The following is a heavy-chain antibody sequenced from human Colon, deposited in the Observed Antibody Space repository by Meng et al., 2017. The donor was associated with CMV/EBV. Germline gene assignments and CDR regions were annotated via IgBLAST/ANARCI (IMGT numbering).Heavy chain of an antibody. CDR2: INPTSGAT. V-gene: IGHV1-2*02. Sequence: ASVKVSCKTSGYTFTDYYIHWVRQAPGQGLEWMGWINPTSGATNFAQKFQGRVTMTRNTSINTAYMELSSLRSDDAAIYYCTRAAPAVGATVRANTLRNWFDPWGLGTLVTVSS. CDR1: GYTFTDYY. J-gene: IGHJ5*01. D-gene: IGHD1-26*01. CDR3: TRAAPAVGATVRANTLRNWFDP.